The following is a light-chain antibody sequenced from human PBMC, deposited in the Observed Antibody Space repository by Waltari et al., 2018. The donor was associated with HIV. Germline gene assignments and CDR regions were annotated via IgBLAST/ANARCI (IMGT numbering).Light chain of an antibody. CDR3: QSADSSGTVV. Sequence: SYELTQPPSVSVSPGQTARITCSGDALPKQYAYWYQQKPGQAPGLVIYKDSVRPSGIPERFSGSSSGKTVTLTISGVQAEDEADYYCQSADSSGTVVFGGGTKLTVL. CDR2: KDS. CDR1: ALPKQY. J-gene: IGLJ2*01. V-gene: IGLV3-25*03.